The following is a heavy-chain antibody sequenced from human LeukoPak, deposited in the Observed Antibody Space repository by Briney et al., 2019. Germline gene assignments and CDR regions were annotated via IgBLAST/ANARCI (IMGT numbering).Heavy chain of an antibody. D-gene: IGHD3-10*01. Sequence: GGSLRLSCAASGFTFSRYGMSWVRQSPGKGLEWVSSISGSGGTRFYADSVKGRLTLSRDNSKNTLYLQMNSLRLEDTAVYYCAKDVVSLLWFEEFRPRGGFDSWGQGTLVTVSS. CDR3: AKDVVSLLWFEEFRPRGGFDS. V-gene: IGHV3-23*01. J-gene: IGHJ4*02. CDR2: ISGSGGTR. CDR1: GFTFSRYG.